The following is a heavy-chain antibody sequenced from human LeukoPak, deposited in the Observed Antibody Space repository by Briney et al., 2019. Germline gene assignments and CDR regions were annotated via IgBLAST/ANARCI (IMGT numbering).Heavy chain of an antibody. CDR1: AITFSNYG. D-gene: IGHD2-15*01. V-gene: IGHV3-30*18. Sequence: SGGSLRLSCAASAITFSNYGMHWVRQAPGKGLQWVTVISYDGSNKYYADSVEGRFTISRDNSKNTLYLQMNSLRAEDTAVYYCAKDPVGDNWFDPWGQGTLVTVSS. J-gene: IGHJ5*02. CDR3: AKDPVGDNWFDP. CDR2: ISYDGSNK.